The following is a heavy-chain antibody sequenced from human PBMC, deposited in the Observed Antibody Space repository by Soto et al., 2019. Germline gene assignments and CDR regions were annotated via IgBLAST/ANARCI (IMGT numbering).Heavy chain of an antibody. Sequence: SETLSLTCTVSGGSIYRSGYYWGWVRQPPWRGLEWIGNIDYNGVTYSNPSLKSRVTISRDTSKNQFSLKLTSVTAADTALYYCGKVLVGATGHTDSDSWGPGXLVTVYS. CDR2: IDYNGVT. D-gene: IGHD2-15*01. CDR3: GKVLVGATGHTDSDS. V-gene: IGHV4-39*01. CDR1: GGSIYRSGYY. J-gene: IGHJ4*02.